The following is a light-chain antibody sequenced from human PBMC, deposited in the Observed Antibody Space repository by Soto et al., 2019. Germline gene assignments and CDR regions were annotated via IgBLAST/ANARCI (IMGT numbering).Light chain of an antibody. CDR2: KAS. CDR1: QTISSW. Sequence: DIQITQSPSTVSGSVGDRVTVXXXASQTISSWLAWYQQKPGKAPKLLIYKASTLKSGVPSRFSGSGSGTEFTLTISSLQPDDFATYYCQHYNSYSEAFGQGTKVDI. CDR3: QHYNSYSEA. V-gene: IGKV1-5*03. J-gene: IGKJ1*01.